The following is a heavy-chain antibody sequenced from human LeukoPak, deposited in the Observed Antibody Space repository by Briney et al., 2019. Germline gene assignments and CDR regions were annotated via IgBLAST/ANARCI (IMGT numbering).Heavy chain of an antibody. CDR3: ARDQYGSGSYSRLDY. V-gene: IGHV3-21*01. D-gene: IGHD3-10*01. Sequence: GGSLRLSSAASGFTFSTYSMNWVRQAPGKGLEWVSSISSSSHYIYYADSVKGRFTISRDNAKNSLYLQMNSLRAEDTAAYYCARDQYGSGSYSRLDYWGQGTLVTVSS. CDR2: ISSSSHYI. J-gene: IGHJ4*02. CDR1: GFTFSTYS.